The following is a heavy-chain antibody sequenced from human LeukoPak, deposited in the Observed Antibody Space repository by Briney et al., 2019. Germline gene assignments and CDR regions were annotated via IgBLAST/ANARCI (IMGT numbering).Heavy chain of an antibody. V-gene: IGHV3-30*18. CDR2: MSYDGSNK. J-gene: IGHJ6*02. CDR3: AKVSVGAYYYYGMDV. Sequence: GGSLRLSCAASGFTFSSYGTHWVRQAPGKGLEWVAVMSYDGSNKYYADSVKGRFTISRDNSKNTLYLQMNSLRAEDTAVYYCAKVSVGAYYYYGMDVWGQGTTVTVSS. CDR1: GFTFSSYG. D-gene: IGHD1-26*01.